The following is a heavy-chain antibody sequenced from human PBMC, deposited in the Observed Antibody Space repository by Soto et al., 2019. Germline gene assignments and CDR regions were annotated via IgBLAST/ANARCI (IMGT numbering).Heavy chain of an antibody. CDR2: IYYSGNT. D-gene: IGHD3-16*01. CDR1: GGSTSSDNY. V-gene: IGHV4-30-4*01. CDR3: AREGGESSDGLYYFDS. J-gene: IGHJ4*02. Sequence: KPSETLSLTCTVSGGSTSSDNYWSWIRQPPGKGLEWIGHIYYSGNTDYNPSLKSRLAISIDTSMNQFSLKLSSVTAADTAVYFCAREGGESSDGLYYFDSWGQGSLVTVSS.